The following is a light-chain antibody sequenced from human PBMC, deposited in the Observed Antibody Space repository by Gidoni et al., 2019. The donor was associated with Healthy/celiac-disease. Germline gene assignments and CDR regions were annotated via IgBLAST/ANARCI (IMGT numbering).Light chain of an antibody. V-gene: IGLV3-19*01. J-gene: IGLJ1*01. CDR2: GKN. CDR1: SLRSYY. CDR3: NSRDSSGNHRDV. Sequence: SSELTQDPAVSVALGQTVRSTCQGDSLRSYYASWYQQKPGQAPVLVIYGKNNRPSGIPDRFSGSSSGNTASLTITGAQAEDEADYYCNSRDSSGNHRDVFGTGTKVTVL.